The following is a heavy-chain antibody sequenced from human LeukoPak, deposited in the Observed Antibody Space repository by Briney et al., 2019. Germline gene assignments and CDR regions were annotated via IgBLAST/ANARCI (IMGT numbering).Heavy chain of an antibody. V-gene: IGHV4-34*01. CDR2: INHSGST. J-gene: IGHJ4*02. CDR3: ARGMIQLWLRGWYYFDY. D-gene: IGHD5-18*01. Sequence: SETLSLTCAVYGGSFSGYYWSWIRQPPGKGLERIGEINHSGSTNYNPSLKSRVTISVDTSKNQFSLKLSSVTAADTAVYYCARGMIQLWLRGWYYFDYWGQGTLVTVSS. CDR1: GGSFSGYY.